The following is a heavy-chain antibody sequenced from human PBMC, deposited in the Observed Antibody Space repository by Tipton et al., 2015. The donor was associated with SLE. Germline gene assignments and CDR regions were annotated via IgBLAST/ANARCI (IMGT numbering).Heavy chain of an antibody. Sequence: SLRLSCAASGFTFSSYSMNWVRQAPGKGLECVSSISSSSSYIYYADSVKGRFTISRDNAKNSLYLQMNSLRAEDTAVYYCARDWGYYYYYGMDVWGQGTTVTVSS. D-gene: IGHD3-16*01. J-gene: IGHJ6*02. V-gene: IGHV3-21*03. CDR1: GFTFSSYS. CDR2: ISSSSSYI. CDR3: ARDWGYYYYYGMDV.